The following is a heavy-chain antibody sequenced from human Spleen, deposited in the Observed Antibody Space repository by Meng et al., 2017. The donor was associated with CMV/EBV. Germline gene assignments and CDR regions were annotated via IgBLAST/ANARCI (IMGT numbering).Heavy chain of an antibody. CDR2: ISSSSSTI. CDR3: AKDYSFGYEVHYSDY. J-gene: IGHJ4*02. CDR1: GFTVSSNY. V-gene: IGHV3-48*01. D-gene: IGHD3-22*01. Sequence: GESLKISCAASGFTVSSNYMSWVRQAPGKGLEWVSYISSSSSTIYYADSVKGRFTISRDNSKDTVFLQMTSLRAEDTAMYFCAKDYSFGYEVHYSDYWGQGTLVTVSS.